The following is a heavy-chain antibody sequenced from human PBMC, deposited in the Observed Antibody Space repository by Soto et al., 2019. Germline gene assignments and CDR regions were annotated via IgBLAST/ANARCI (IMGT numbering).Heavy chain of an antibody. V-gene: IGHV4-30-2*01. CDR2: IYHSGST. D-gene: IGHD4-17*01. CDR1: GGSISSGGYS. CDR3: ASGLVTTLHY. Sequence: PSETLSLTCAVSGGSISSGGYSWGWIRQPPGKGLEWTGYIYHSGSTYYNPSLKSRVTISVDRSKNQFSLKLSSVTAADTAVYYCASGLVTTLHYWGQGTLVTVSS. J-gene: IGHJ4*02.